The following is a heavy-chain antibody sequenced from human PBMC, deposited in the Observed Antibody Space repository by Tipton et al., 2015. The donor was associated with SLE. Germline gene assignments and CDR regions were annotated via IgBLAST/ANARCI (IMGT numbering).Heavy chain of an antibody. D-gene: IGHD7-27*01. CDR2: IYYSGST. J-gene: IGHJ4*02. CDR1: GGSFSGYY. CDR3: ARGPLGYGFDY. V-gene: IGHV4-59*01. Sequence: TLSLTCTVYGGSFSGYYWSWIRQPPGKGLEWIGYIYYSGSTNYNPSLKSRVTISVDTSKNQFSLKLSSVTAADTAVYYCARGPLGYGFDYWGQGTLVTVSS.